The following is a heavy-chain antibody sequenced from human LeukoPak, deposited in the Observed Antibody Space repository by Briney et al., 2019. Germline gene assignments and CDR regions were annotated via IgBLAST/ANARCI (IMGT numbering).Heavy chain of an antibody. CDR3: ARDSQEWEPGHY. D-gene: IGHD1-26*01. CDR2: IYHSGST. V-gene: IGHV4-30-2*01. CDR1: GGSISSGGYY. J-gene: IGHJ4*02. Sequence: PSETLSLTCTVSGGSISSGGYYWSWIRQPPGKGLEWIGYIYHSGSTYYNPSLKSRVTISVDRSKNQFSLKLSSVTAADTAVYYCARDSQEWEPGHYWGQGTLVTVPS.